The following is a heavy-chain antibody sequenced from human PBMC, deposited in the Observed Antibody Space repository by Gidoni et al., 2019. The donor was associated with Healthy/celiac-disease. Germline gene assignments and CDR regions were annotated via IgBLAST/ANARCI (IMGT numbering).Heavy chain of an antibody. CDR1: GFTFSGSP. V-gene: IGHV3-73*01. CDR2: IRSKVDGYAT. CDR3: TSHCSSSGCYLAY. J-gene: IGHJ4*02. D-gene: IGHD2-2*01. Sequence: EVQLVESGGGLVQPGGSLKLSCAASGFTFSGSPIHWVRQASGKGLEWVGRIRSKVDGYATVYAASVKGRFTFSRDDSKNTAYLQMNSLKTEDTAVYYCTSHCSSSGCYLAYWGQGTLVTVSS.